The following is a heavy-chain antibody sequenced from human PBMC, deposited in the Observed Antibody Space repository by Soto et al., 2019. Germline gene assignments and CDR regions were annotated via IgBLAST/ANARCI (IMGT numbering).Heavy chain of an antibody. J-gene: IGHJ5*02. D-gene: IGHD3-3*01. CDR3: AGRTIFGVVTPSNNRLDP. V-gene: IGHV4-34*01. CDR1: GGSFSGYY. Sequence: SETLYLTCAVYGGSFSGYYWSWIRQPPGKGLEWIGEINHSGSTNYNPSLKSRVTISVDTSKNQFSLKLSSVTAADTAVYYCAGRTIFGVVTPSNNRLDPWGQGTLVTVSS. CDR2: INHSGST.